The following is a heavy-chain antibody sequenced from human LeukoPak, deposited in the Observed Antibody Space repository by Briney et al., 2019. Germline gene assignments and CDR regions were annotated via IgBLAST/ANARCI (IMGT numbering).Heavy chain of an antibody. D-gene: IGHD2-15*01. CDR3: ARAGYCSGGSCYGSDY. CDR2: IWYDGSIQ. Sequence: GGSLRLSCAASGFTFSSYGMHWVRQAPGKGLEWVAAIWYDGSIQYYADSVKGRFTISRDNSKNTLYLQMDSPRAEDTAVYYCARAGYCSGGSCYGSDYWGQGTLVSVSS. CDR1: GFTFSSYG. J-gene: IGHJ4*02. V-gene: IGHV3-33*01.